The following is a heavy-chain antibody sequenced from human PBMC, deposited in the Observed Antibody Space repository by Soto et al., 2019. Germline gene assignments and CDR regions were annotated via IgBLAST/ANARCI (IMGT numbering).Heavy chain of an antibody. V-gene: IGHV5-51*01. CDR1: GDSCAGYG. CDR3: ARRNGITGFLGGMDV. D-gene: IGHD1-20*01. J-gene: IGHJ6*02. CDR2: IYPCDSDT. Sequence: EFLKISCKGAGDSCAGYGIGWVRQMPGKGLEWMGIIYPCDSDTRYSPSFQGQVTISADKSISTAYLQWSSLKASDTAMYYCARRNGITGFLGGMDVWGQGTTVTVSS.